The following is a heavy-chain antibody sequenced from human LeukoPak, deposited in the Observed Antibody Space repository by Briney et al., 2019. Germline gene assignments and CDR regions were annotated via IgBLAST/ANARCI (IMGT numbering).Heavy chain of an antibody. V-gene: IGHV1-8*01. Sequence: GASVKVSCKASGYTFTSYDINWVRQATGQGLEWMGWMNPNSGNTRYAQKFQGRVTMTRNTPISTAYMELSSLRSEDTAVYYCARAVERGYCSSTSCKLGNWFDPWGQGTLVTVSS. D-gene: IGHD2-2*01. J-gene: IGHJ5*02. CDR2: MNPNSGNT. CDR1: GYTFTSYD. CDR3: ARAVERGYCSSTSCKLGNWFDP.